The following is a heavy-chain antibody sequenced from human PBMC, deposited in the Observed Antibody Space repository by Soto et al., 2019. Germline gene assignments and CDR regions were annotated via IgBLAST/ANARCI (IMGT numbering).Heavy chain of an antibody. Sequence: QVQLVQSGAEVKKPGASVKVSCKASGYTFTNYGISWVRQAPGQGLEWMGWINTYNGNTNHAQKLQGRVTMTTDTSTSTAYMELRELRSDDTAVYYCARGVGSGTYYNQYNWFDPWGQGTLVTVSS. J-gene: IGHJ5*02. D-gene: IGHD3-10*01. CDR3: ARGVGSGTYYNQYNWFDP. V-gene: IGHV1-18*01. CDR1: GYTFTNYG. CDR2: INTYNGNT.